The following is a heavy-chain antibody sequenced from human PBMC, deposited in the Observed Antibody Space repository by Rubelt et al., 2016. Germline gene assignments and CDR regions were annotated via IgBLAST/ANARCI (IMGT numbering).Heavy chain of an antibody. CDR3: ARDSSGYRYYLDY. CDR2: IIPIFGTA. V-gene: IGHV1-69*06. D-gene: IGHD3-22*01. Sequence: QVQLVQSGAEVKKPGASVKVSCKASGGTFSSYAISWLRQAPGQGLAWMGGIIPIFGTANYSEKFQGRVTLTADKSTSTAYMELSSLRSEDTAVYYCARDSSGYRYYLDYWGQGTLVTVSS. CDR1: GGTFSSYA. J-gene: IGHJ4*02.